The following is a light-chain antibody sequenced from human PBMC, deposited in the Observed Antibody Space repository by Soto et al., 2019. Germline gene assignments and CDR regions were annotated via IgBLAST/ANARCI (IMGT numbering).Light chain of an antibody. CDR2: GPS. V-gene: IGKV3-15*01. CDR1: QSVSYN. J-gene: IGKJ5*01. Sequence: EIVLTQSPGTLSLSPGERATLSCRASQSVSYNLAWYQHKPGQAPRLLIYGPSTRATGIPARFSGSGSGTDFTLTISSLQPEDFATYYCQQSYSTPITFGQGTRLEI. CDR3: QQSYSTPIT.